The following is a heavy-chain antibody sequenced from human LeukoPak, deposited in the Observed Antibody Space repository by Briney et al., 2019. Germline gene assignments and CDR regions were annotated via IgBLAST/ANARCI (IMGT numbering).Heavy chain of an antibody. J-gene: IGHJ5*02. D-gene: IGHD6-13*01. CDR1: GGSISSNSYY. Sequence: SETLSLTCAVSGGSISSNSYYWGWIRQPPGKGLEWIGSIYYSGSTYYNPSLKSRVTISVDTSKNQFSLKLSSVTAADTAVYYCARDYSSSSWNNWFDPWGQGTLVTVSS. CDR2: IYYSGST. CDR3: ARDYSSSSWNNWFDP. V-gene: IGHV4-39*07.